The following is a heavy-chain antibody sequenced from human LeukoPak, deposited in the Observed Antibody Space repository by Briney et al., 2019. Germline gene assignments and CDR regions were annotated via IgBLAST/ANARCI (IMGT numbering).Heavy chain of an antibody. CDR3: ARRGAKSYYDSTGYPRYYYYVDV. J-gene: IGHJ6*03. V-gene: IGHV1-2*02. CDR1: GYNFNGYY. Sequence: ASVKVSCKASGYNFNGYYMHWVRQAPGQGLEWMGWINPSNGDTNYAQKFQGRVSVTRDTSISTVYMEMSRLRSDDTAVYYCARRGAKSYYDSTGYPRYYYYVDVWGKGTMVTISS. D-gene: IGHD3-22*01. CDR2: INPSNGDT.